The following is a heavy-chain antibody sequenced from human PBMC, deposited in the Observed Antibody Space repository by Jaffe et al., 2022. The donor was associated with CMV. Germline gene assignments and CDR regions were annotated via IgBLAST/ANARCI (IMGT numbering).Heavy chain of an antibody. Sequence: EVQLVESGGGLVQPGGSLQLSCAASGFTFSTYEMNWVRQAPGKGLEWVSYITGDSRTIYYADSVKGRFTISRDNAKNSLYLQMNSLRVEDTAVYYCASEYSYGHWGQGILVTVSS. CDR3: ASEYSYGH. J-gene: IGHJ4*02. V-gene: IGHV3-48*03. CDR1: GFTFSTYE. CDR2: ITGDSRTI. D-gene: IGHD5-18*01.